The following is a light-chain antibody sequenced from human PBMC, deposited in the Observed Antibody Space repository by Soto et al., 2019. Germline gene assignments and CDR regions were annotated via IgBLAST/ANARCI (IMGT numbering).Light chain of an antibody. Sequence: DIPMTQSPSSLSASGGDRVTITCRASQSISSYVNWYQQKPGKAPKLLIYAASSLQSAVPSRFSGSGSGTDFTRTISSLHPEDFATYYCPQSYSTPITFGHWTRLAIK. CDR1: QSISSY. CDR3: PQSYSTPIT. V-gene: IGKV1-39*01. CDR2: AAS. J-gene: IGKJ5*01.